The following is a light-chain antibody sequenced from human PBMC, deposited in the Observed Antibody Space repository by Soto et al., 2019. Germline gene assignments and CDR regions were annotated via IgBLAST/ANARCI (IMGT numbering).Light chain of an antibody. V-gene: IGKV1-6*01. CDR1: QGIGNA. CDR2: GAS. Sequence: IQMSHSPSSLSASVLYRVTISFLASQGIGNALGWYQQKPGKPPKVLIYGASNLQSGVPPRFSGSGSGTDFTLAISSLQPEDSATYYCLQDINYPWTFGQGTKVDIK. J-gene: IGKJ1*01. CDR3: LQDINYPWT.